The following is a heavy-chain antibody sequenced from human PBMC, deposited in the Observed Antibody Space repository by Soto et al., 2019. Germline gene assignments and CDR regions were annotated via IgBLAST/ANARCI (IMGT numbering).Heavy chain of an antibody. J-gene: IGHJ4*02. D-gene: IGHD6-13*01. Sequence: ASVKVSCKASGYTFTTYPITWVRQAPGQGLEWMGWINTYNGNTNYAETFQGRVTMTTDTSTSTASMELMSLKSDDTAVYYCARKLLTAAGSIVQFDYWGQGTLVTVSS. CDR1: GYTFTTYP. CDR3: ARKLLTAAGSIVQFDY. V-gene: IGHV1-18*04. CDR2: INTYNGNT.